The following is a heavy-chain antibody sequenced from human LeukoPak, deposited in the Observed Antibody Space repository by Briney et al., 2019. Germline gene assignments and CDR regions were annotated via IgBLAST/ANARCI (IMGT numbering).Heavy chain of an antibody. CDR1: GFTFSSYG. J-gene: IGHJ4*02. D-gene: IGHD4-17*01. Sequence: GGSLRLSCAASGFTFSSYGMRWVRQAPGKGLEWVAVIWYDGSNKYYADSVKGRFTISRDNSKNTLYLQMNSLRAEDTAVYYCARAWVTTEYYFDYWGQGTLVTVSS. CDR2: IWYDGSNK. CDR3: ARAWVTTEYYFDY. V-gene: IGHV3-33*01.